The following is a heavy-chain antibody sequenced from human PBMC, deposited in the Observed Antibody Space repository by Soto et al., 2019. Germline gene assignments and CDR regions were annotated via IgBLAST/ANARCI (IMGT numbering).Heavy chain of an antibody. CDR1: GYTFTSYA. Sequence: ASVKVSCKASGYTFTSYAMHWVRQAPGQRLEWMGWINAGNGNTKHSQKFQGRVTITRDTSASTAYMELSSLRPEDTAVYYGARGGAPIDYWGQGTLVTVSS. CDR3: ARGGAPIDY. J-gene: IGHJ4*02. D-gene: IGHD2-15*01. V-gene: IGHV1-3*01. CDR2: INAGNGNT.